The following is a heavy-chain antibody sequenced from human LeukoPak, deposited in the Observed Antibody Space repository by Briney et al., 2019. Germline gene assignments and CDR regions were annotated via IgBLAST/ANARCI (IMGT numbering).Heavy chain of an antibody. CDR3: AKDRSIGTYYTFDH. J-gene: IGHJ4*02. V-gene: IGHV3-23*01. Sequence: GGSLRLSCAASGFTFSSYGMHWVRQAPGKGLEWVSSISASGVMTYYADPVKGRFTVSRDNSKNSLYLQMSSLTAADTAVYYCAKDRSIGTYYTFDHWGQGTLVTVSS. CDR1: GFTFSSYG. D-gene: IGHD1-26*01. CDR2: ISASGVMT.